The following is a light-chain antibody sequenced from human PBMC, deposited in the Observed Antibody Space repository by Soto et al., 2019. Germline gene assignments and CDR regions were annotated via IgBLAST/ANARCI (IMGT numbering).Light chain of an antibody. CDR3: MQALQTPLT. CDR2: LGS. V-gene: IGKV2-28*01. CDR1: QSLLHSNGYNY. Sequence: EIVMTQYPLSLPVTPGEPASISCRSSQSLLHSNGYNYLDWYLQKPGQSPQLLIYLGSNRASGVPDRFSGSGSGTDFTLKISRVEAEDVGVYYCMQALQTPLTFGGGTNVDI. J-gene: IGKJ4*01.